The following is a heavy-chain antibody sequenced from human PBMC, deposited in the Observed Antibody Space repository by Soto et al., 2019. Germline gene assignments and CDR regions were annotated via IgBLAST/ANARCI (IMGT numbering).Heavy chain of an antibody. J-gene: IGHJ6*02. Sequence: ASVKVSCKVSGHTLTDLSLHWVRQTPGKGLEWMGGFDPEEGETIYSQKFQDRVITTEDTSSDTAYMELSSLTSADSAVYYCATYQWFGGLEPGRLDALDVWGQGTTVTVSS. CDR1: GHTLTDLS. V-gene: IGHV1-24*01. D-gene: IGHD3-10*01. CDR2: FDPEEGET. CDR3: ATYQWFGGLEPGRLDALDV.